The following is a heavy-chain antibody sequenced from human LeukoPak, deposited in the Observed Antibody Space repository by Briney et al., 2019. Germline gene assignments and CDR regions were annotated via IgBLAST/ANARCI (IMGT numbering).Heavy chain of an antibody. CDR3: ARRHSSGLLFDY. D-gene: IGHD6-19*01. J-gene: IGHJ4*02. CDR1: GGSISSSSYY. V-gene: IGHV4-39*01. CDR2: IYCSGTT. Sequence: SETLSLTCTVSGGSISSSSYYWGWIRQPLGKGLEWIGSIYCSGTTYYNPSLKSRVTISVDTSKNQFSLKLSSVTAADTAVYYCARRHSSGLLFDYWGQGTLVTVSS.